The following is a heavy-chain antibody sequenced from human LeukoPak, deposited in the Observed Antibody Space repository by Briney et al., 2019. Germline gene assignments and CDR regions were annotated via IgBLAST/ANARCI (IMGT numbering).Heavy chain of an antibody. CDR1: GGSFSGYY. CDR3: ARGGGQWLRGYYFDY. Sequence: SETLSLTCAVYGGSFSGYYWSWIRQPPGKGLEWIGEINHSGSTNYNPSLKSRVTISVDTSKNQFSLKLSSVTAADTAVYYCARGGGQWLRGYYFDYRGQGTLVTVSS. D-gene: IGHD6-19*01. J-gene: IGHJ4*02. CDR2: INHSGST. V-gene: IGHV4-34*01.